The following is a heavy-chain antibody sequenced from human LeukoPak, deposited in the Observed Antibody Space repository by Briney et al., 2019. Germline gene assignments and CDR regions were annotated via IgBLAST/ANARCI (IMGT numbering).Heavy chain of an antibody. V-gene: IGHV3-21*06. D-gene: IGHD6-13*01. CDR1: GFSFSDYS. CDR3: AREGRAYRYSSSWYPTPSWFDP. CDR2: INSRSNDI. J-gene: IGHJ5*02. Sequence: KSGGSLSLSCVASGFSFSDYSMNWVRQAPGKGLEWVSSINSRSNDIYYADSVKGRFTISRDNAKNSLYLQMNSLRAEDTAVYYCAREGRAYRYSSSWYPTPSWFDPWGQGTLVTVSS.